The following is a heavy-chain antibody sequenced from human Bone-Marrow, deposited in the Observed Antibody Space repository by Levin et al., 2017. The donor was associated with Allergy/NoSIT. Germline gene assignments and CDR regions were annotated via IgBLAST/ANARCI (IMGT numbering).Heavy chain of an antibody. D-gene: IGHD6-13*01. CDR3: TKSRFSSSWYGAGMAV. Sequence: AGGSLRLSCAVSDVSIKTYYWSWVRQSPERGLEWIGYFDDSGTSAYNPSFKSRATISIDMSNNRFSLKLTSVTAADTAVYYCTKSRFSSSWYGAGMAVWGQGATVIVS. CDR2: FDDSGTS. CDR1: DVSIKTYY. J-gene: IGHJ6*02. V-gene: IGHV4-59*01.